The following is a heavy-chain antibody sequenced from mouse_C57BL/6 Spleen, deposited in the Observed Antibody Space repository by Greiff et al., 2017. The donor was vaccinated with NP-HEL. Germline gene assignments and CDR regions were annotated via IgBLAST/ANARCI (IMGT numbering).Heavy chain of an antibody. CDR2: IDPNSGGT. D-gene: IGHD3-1*01. CDR1: GYTFTSYW. CDR3: ARSRDRGYYAMDY. Sequence: QVQLKQPGAELVKPGASVKLSCKASGYTFTSYWMHWVKQRPGRGLGWIGRIDPNSGGTKYNEKFKSKATLTVDKPSSTAYMQLSSLTSEDSAVYYCARSRDRGYYAMDYWGQGTSVTVSS. J-gene: IGHJ4*01. V-gene: IGHV1-72*01.